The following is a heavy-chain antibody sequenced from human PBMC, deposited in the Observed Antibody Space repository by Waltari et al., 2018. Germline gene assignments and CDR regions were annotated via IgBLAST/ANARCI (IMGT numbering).Heavy chain of an antibody. CDR3: ARGGGTDYYYYYGMDV. V-gene: IGHV3-48*01. D-gene: IGHD1-1*01. CDR2: ISSSSSTI. CDR1: GFTFSSYS. Sequence: EVQLVESGGGLVQPGGSLRLSCAASGFTFSSYSMNWVRQAPGKGLEWVSYISSSSSTIYYADAVKGRFTISRDNAKNSLYLQMNSLRAEDTAVYYCARGGGTDYYYYYGMDVWGQGTTVTVSS. J-gene: IGHJ6*02.